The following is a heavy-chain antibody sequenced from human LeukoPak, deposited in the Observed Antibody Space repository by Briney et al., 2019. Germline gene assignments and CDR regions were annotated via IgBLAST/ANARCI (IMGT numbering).Heavy chain of an antibody. CDR3: VKDRTGTYTLDY. V-gene: IGHV3-30-3*01. CDR1: GFTFSNYA. CDR2: ISDDGSRQ. Sequence: GGSLRLSCAATGFTFSNYAIHWGRQAPGKGLEWVAFISDDGSRQHYADSVKGRFTISRDNSKNTLNLQMNSPRAEDTAVYYCVKDRTGTYTLDYWGQGTLVTVSS. D-gene: IGHD3-10*01. J-gene: IGHJ4*02.